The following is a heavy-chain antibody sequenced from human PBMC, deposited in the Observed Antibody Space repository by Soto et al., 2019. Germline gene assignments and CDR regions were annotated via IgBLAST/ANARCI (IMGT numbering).Heavy chain of an antibody. CDR2: LYSGDGT. Sequence: GGSLRLSGAASGFSFSGKNYLTWVRQAPGKGLEWVSALYSGDGTYYADSVKGRFSVSRDNSKNTFYLQLHSLRPEDTALYFCATWMQREHAFESWGLETMV. D-gene: IGHD1-1*01. CDR3: ATWMQREHAFES. CDR1: GFSFSGKNY. V-gene: IGHV3-53*01. J-gene: IGHJ3*02.